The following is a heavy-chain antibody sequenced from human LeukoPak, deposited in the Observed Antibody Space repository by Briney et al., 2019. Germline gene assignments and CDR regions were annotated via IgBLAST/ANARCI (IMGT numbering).Heavy chain of an antibody. V-gene: IGHV3-48*02. CDR1: GFTFSGYS. CDR2: ISTSSGTI. J-gene: IGHJ4*02. CDR3: ARVRPGYFDY. Sequence: GGSLRLSSAASGFTFSGYSLTWVRQAPGKGLEWVSYISTSSGTIFYADSVKGRFTISRDNAKDSLYLVMNSLRDEDTAVYYSARVRPGYFDYWGQGTLVTVSS.